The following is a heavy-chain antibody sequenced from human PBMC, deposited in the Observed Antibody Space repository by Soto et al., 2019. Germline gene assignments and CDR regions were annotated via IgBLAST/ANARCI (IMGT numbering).Heavy chain of an antibody. CDR1: GFTFSSYA. D-gene: IGHD6-6*01. CDR3: AKDSTSNPGYADGMDV. CDR2: ISGSGGST. J-gene: IGHJ6*02. Sequence: EVQLLESGGGLVQPGGSLRLSCAASGFTFSSYAMSWVRQAPGKGLEWVSAISGSGGSTYYADSVKGRFTISRDNSKNTLYLQMNSLRAEDTAVYYCAKDSTSNPGYADGMDVWGQGTTVTVSS. V-gene: IGHV3-23*01.